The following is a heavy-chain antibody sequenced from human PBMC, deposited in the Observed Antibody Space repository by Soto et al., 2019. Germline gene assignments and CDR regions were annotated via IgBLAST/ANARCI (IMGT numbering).Heavy chain of an antibody. CDR1: GYTFSGYY. CDR2: ISPKSGSA. D-gene: IGHD3-10*01. CDR3: ARGTYYGPAYGMDV. Sequence: QVQLVQSGAEVKKPGASVKVSCKASGYTFSGYYIHWVRQAPGQVLEWMGWISPKSGSANFAQRFQGRVTMTRDTSITTAYMELRGLKSDDTAVYYCARGTYYGPAYGMDVWGQGTTVTVSS. J-gene: IGHJ6*02. V-gene: IGHV1-2*02.